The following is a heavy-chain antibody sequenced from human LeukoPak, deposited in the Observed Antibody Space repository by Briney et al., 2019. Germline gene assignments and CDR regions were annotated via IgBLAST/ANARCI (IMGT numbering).Heavy chain of an antibody. CDR1: GFTFSNYV. CDR3: ARDRYGIRRDYFDY. D-gene: IGHD1-14*01. J-gene: IGHJ4*02. CDR2: IWYDGTNK. Sequence: GGSLRLSCAASGFTFSNYVMNWVRQAPGKGLEWVALIWYDGTNKYYVDSVKGRFTISRGNSKNTLYLQMNSLRADDTAVYYCARDRYGIRRDYFDYWGQGILVTVSS. V-gene: IGHV3-33*08.